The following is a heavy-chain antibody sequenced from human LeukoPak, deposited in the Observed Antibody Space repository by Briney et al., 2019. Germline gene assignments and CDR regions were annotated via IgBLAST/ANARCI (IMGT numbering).Heavy chain of an antibody. D-gene: IGHD3-10*01. J-gene: IGHJ4*02. Sequence: GGSLRLSCEVSGVTLSNYGMSWVRQAPGRGLEWVAGISGSGGGTNYADSVKGRFTISRANPKNTLYLQMNSLRAEDTAVYFCAKRGVIIRVILGGFHKEAYYFDSWGQGALVTVSS. CDR1: GVTLSNYG. CDR2: ISGSGGGT. CDR3: AKRGVIIRVILGGFHKEAYYFDS. V-gene: IGHV3-23*01.